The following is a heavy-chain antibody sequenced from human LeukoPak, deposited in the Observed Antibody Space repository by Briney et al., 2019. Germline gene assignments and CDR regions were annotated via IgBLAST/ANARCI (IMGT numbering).Heavy chain of an antibody. CDR3: AKDTGVRGVVRGFDY. CDR1: GFTFSSYA. Sequence: PGGSLRLSCAASGFTFSSYAMSWVRQAPGKGLEWVSAISGSGGSTYYADSVKGRFTISRDNSKHTLFLQMDSLRAEDTAVYYCAKDTGVRGVVRGFDYWGQGTLVTVSS. D-gene: IGHD3-10*01. V-gene: IGHV3-23*01. CDR2: ISGSGGST. J-gene: IGHJ4*02.